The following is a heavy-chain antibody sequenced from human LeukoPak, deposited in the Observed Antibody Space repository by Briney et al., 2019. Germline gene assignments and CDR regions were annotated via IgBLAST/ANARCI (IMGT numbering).Heavy chain of an antibody. V-gene: IGHV1-46*01. CDR2: INPSGGST. J-gene: IGHJ6*03. CDR3: ASGIAARNYYYYYMDV. CDR1: GYTFTSYY. Sequence: ASVKVSCKASGYTFTSYYMHWVRQAPGQGLEWMGIINPSGGSTSYAQKFQGRVTMTRDMSTRTVYMELSSLRSEDTAVYYCASGIAARNYYYYYMDVWGKGTTVTVSS. D-gene: IGHD6-6*01.